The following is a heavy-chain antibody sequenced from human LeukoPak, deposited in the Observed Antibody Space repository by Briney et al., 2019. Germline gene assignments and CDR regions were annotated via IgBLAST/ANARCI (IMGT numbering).Heavy chain of an antibody. V-gene: IGHV3-23*01. Sequence: GGSLRLSCAASGFIFSSYSMSWVRQAPGKGLGWVSVITGSGGNTYYADSVKGRFTICKDNSKNTVYLQMSSLRVDDTAVYYCAKAASSSWPSYYCGMDVWGQGTTVTVSS. D-gene: IGHD6-13*01. CDR3: AKAASSSWPSYYCGMDV. CDR1: GFIFSSYS. CDR2: ITGSGGNT. J-gene: IGHJ6*02.